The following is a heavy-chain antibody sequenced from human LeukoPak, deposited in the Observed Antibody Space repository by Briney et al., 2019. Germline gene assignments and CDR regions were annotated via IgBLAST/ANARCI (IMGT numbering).Heavy chain of an antibody. V-gene: IGHV3-23*01. J-gene: IGHJ4*02. CDR1: GSTFSSYA. CDR3: TTDRGYSYGDLDY. D-gene: IGHD5-18*01. Sequence: PGGSLRLSCAASGSTFSSYAMSWVRQAPGKGLEWVSVISGSGGSTYYADSVKGRFTISRDNSKNTLYLQMNSLKTEDTAVYYCTTDRGYSYGDLDYWGQGTLVTVSS. CDR2: ISGSGGST.